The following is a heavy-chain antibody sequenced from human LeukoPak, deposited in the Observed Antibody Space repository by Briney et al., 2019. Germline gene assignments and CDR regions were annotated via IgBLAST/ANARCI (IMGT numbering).Heavy chain of an antibody. CDR2: SHNIGST. V-gene: IGHV4-59*08. J-gene: IGHJ3*02. CDR3: ARQLGRSFDI. CDR1: GGSISSYS. Sequence: SETLSLTCTVSGGSISSYSWNWIRQPPGKGLEWIGYSHNIGSTYYNPSLRSRVTISVDTSKNQFSLKLSSVTAADTAVYYFARQLGRSFDIWGQGTMATVSS. D-gene: IGHD7-27*01.